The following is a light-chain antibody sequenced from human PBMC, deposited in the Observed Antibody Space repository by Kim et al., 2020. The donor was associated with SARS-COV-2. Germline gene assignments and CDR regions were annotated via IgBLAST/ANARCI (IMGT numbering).Light chain of an antibody. CDR2: DAS. CDR3: QQYDNLFS. Sequence: GDRVTITCQASQDISNYLNWYQQKPGKAPKLLIYDASNLKTGVPSRFSGSGSGTDFTFTISSLQPEDIATYYCQQYDNLFSFGGGTKLEI. J-gene: IGKJ4*01. CDR1: QDISNY. V-gene: IGKV1-33*01.